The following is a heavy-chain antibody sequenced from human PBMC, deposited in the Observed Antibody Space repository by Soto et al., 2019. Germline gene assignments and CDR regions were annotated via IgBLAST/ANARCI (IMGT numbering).Heavy chain of an antibody. V-gene: IGHV1-2*02. D-gene: IGHD3-22*01. CDR1: VYSFTGYY. J-gene: IGHJ4*02. Sequence: GXSVKVSCKASVYSFTGYYMHWVRQAPGQGLEWMGWINPNSGGTNYAQKFQGRVTMTRDTSISTAYMELSRLRSDDTAVYYCARDGYYYDSSGYYYVFDYFDYWGQGTLATVSS. CDR2: INPNSGGT. CDR3: ARDGYYYDSSGYYYVFDYFDY.